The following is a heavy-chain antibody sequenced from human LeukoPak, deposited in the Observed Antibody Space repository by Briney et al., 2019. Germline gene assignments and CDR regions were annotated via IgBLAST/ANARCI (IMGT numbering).Heavy chain of an antibody. CDR3: ARDRKLGGSGSYYFYYGMDV. V-gene: IGHV4-31*03. J-gene: IGHJ6*02. D-gene: IGHD3-10*01. CDR2: IYYSGST. CDR1: GGSTSSGGYY. Sequence: SQTLSLTCTVSGGSTSSGGYYWSWIRQHPGKGLEWIGYIYYSGSTYYNPSLKSRVTISVDTSKNQFSLKLSSVTAADTAVYYCARDRKLGGSGSYYFYYGMDVWGQGTTVTVSS.